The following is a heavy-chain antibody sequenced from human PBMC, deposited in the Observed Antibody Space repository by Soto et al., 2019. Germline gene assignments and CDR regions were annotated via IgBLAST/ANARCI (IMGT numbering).Heavy chain of an antibody. D-gene: IGHD6-13*01. CDR1: GGSISSGGYY. CDR2: IYYSGST. J-gene: IGHJ6*02. V-gene: IGHV4-31*03. Sequence: QVQLQESGPGLVKPSQTLSLTCTVSGGSISSGGYYWSWFRQHPGQGLEWIGYIYYSGSTYYNPSLKSRVTISVDASKNQFSLKLSSVTAADTAVYYCARDLQYSRLFYGMDVWGQGTTVTVSS. CDR3: ARDLQYSRLFYGMDV.